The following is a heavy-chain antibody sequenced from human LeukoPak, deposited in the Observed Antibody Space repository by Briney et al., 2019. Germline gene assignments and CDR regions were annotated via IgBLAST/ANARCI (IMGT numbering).Heavy chain of an antibody. CDR3: ARGMATISGGNY. CDR2: ISERGDST. V-gene: IGHV3-23*01. J-gene: IGHJ4*02. D-gene: IGHD5-24*01. Sequence: VSSISERGDSTHYADSGKGRFTIYRENSLNTLYLQMNSLRAEDTAVYYCARGMATISGGNYWGQGTLVTVSS.